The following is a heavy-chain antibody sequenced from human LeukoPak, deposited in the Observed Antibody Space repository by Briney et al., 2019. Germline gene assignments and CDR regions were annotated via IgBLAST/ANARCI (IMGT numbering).Heavy chain of an antibody. CDR3: AKTLRRSFDT. CDR2: IITSGSNT. CDR1: GFTFSSYA. J-gene: IGHJ3*02. V-gene: IGHV3-23*01. Sequence: PGGSLRLSCAASGFTFSSYAMSWVRQAPGKGLEWVSGIITSGSNTYYADSVKGRFTISRDNSKNTLYLQMNSLRAEDTALYYCAKTLRRSFDTWGQGTMVTVSS.